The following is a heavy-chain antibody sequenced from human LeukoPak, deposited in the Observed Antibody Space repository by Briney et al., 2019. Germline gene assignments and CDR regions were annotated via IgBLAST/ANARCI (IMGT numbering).Heavy chain of an antibody. V-gene: IGHV3-30*18. J-gene: IGHJ4*02. CDR3: AKDLLWFGELPDALDY. CDR2: ISYDGSNK. CDR1: GFTFSAYG. D-gene: IGHD3-10*01. Sequence: GRSLRLSCAASGFTFSAYGMHWVRQAPGKGLEWVAVISYDGSNKYYADSVKGRFTISRDNSRNTLYQQMNSLRAEGTAVYYCAKDLLWFGELPDALDYWGQGTLVTVSS.